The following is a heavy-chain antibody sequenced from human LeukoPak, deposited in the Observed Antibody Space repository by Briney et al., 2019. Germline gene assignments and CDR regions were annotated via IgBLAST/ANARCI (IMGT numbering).Heavy chain of an antibody. D-gene: IGHD7-27*01. CDR2: IYYSGST. Sequence: SETLSLTCTVSGASITSSSYFWGWIRQAPGKGLEWIGTIYYSGSTYYSPSLKSRVTISVDTSKNQFSLKLISVTAADTAVYYCASRKLGNDYWGQGTLVTVSS. CDR1: GASITSSSYF. J-gene: IGHJ4*02. V-gene: IGHV4-39*07. CDR3: ASRKLGNDY.